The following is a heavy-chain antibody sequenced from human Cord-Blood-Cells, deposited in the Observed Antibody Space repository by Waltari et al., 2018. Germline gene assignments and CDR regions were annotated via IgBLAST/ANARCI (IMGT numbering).Heavy chain of an antibody. D-gene: IGHD3-3*01. CDR2: MNPNSGNT. V-gene: IGHV1-8*03. Sequence: QVQLVQSGAEVKKPGASVKVSCTASGYTFPSYDINWVRQATGQGLEWMGWMNPNSGNTGYAQKFQGRVTITRNTSISTAYMELSSLRSEDTAVYYCARVLREVGVVIPFDYWGQGTLVTVSS. J-gene: IGHJ4*02. CDR3: ARVLREVGVVIPFDY. CDR1: GYTFPSYD.